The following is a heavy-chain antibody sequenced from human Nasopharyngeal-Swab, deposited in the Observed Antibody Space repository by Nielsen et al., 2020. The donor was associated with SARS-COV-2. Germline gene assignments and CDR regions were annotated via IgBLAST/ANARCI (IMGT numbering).Heavy chain of an antibody. J-gene: IGHJ4*02. CDR2: INPSGGST. CDR1: GYTLTELS. V-gene: IGHV1-46*01. Sequence: ASVKVSCKVSGYTLTELSMHWVRQAPGQGLEWMGIINPSGGSTSYAQKFQGRVTMTRDTSTSTVYMELSSLRSEDTAVYYCARDQRYFGPYYFDYWGQGTLVTVSS. D-gene: IGHD3-9*01. CDR3: ARDQRYFGPYYFDY.